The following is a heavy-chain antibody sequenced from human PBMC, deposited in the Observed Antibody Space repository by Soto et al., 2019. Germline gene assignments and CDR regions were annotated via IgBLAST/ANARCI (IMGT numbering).Heavy chain of an antibody. CDR3: ARDSSSWNTFDY. Sequence: QVQLQESGPGLVKPSETLSLTCTVSGGSISSYYWSWIRQPPGKGLEWIGYIYYSGSTNCNPSLKSRVTISVDTSKNQFSLKLSSVTAADTAVYYCARDSSSWNTFDYWGQGTLVTVSS. CDR1: GGSISSYY. J-gene: IGHJ4*02. CDR2: IYYSGST. D-gene: IGHD6-13*01. V-gene: IGHV4-59*01.